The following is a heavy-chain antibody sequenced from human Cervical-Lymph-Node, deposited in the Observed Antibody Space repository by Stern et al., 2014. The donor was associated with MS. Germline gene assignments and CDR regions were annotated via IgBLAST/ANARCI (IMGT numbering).Heavy chain of an antibody. J-gene: IGHJ4*02. CDR3: ARDGRGTVFDY. Sequence: QVQLQESGPGLVKPSETLSLTCTVSGGSVSSGSYYWSWIRQPPGQGLEWIGYIYYSGSTNYNPSLKSRVTISVDTSKNQFSLKLSSVTAADTAVYYCARDGRGTVFDYWGQGTLVTVSS. V-gene: IGHV4-61*01. CDR1: GGSVSSGSYY. D-gene: IGHD4-17*01. CDR2: IYYSGST.